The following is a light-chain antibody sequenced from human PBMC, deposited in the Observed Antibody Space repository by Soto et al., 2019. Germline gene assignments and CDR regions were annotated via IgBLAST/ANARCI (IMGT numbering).Light chain of an antibody. CDR1: QSVNSKY. CDR3: QKYESSPLT. J-gene: IGKJ5*01. CDR2: DAS. V-gene: IGKV3-20*01. Sequence: IVLTQSPGTLSLSPGERAALSCRASQSVNSKYLAWYQQKPGQAPRLLISDASTRATGIPDRFTGSGSGTVFTLTISRVEPEDFAVYYCQKYESSPLTFGQGTRLEIK.